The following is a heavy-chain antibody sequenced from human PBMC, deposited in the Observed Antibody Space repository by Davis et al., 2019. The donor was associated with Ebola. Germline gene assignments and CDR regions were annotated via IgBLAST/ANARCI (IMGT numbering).Heavy chain of an antibody. CDR2: IAAYNGYT. CDR3: ARAAAYSGYVGS. J-gene: IGHJ4*02. Sequence: ASVKVSCKASGYSFTSYDINWVRQATGQGLEWMGWIAAYNGYTNYVQKFQGRVTMTIDTSTSTAYMELRSLRSDDTAVYYCARAAAYSGYVGSWGQGTLVTVSS. CDR1: GYSFTSYD. D-gene: IGHD5-12*01. V-gene: IGHV1-18*01.